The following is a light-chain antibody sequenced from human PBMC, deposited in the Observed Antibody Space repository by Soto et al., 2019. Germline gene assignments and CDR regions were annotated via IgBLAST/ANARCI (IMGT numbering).Light chain of an antibody. CDR1: QSIHTS. J-gene: IGKJ5*01. CDR3: QQRNVWPPIT. V-gene: IGKV3-11*01. CDR2: DST. Sequence: VLTQSPATLSLSPGERATLSCRASQSIHTSLAWYQQKPGQPPRLVVYDSTLRANGVPDRFGGSRSGTEFTLTINNLEPEDFAVYYGQQRNVWPPITVGQGTRVEIK.